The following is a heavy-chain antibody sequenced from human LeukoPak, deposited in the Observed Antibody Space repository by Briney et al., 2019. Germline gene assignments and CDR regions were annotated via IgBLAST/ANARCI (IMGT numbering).Heavy chain of an antibody. Sequence: GASVKVSCKASGYTFTGYYMHWVRQAPGQGLEWMGWINPNSGDTNYAQKLQGRVTMTTDTSTSTAYMELRSLRSDDTAVYYCARDGEYSSGWSKGGDFDYWGQGTLVTVSS. CDR3: ARDGEYSSGWSKGGDFDY. CDR1: GYTFTGYY. V-gene: IGHV1-2*02. J-gene: IGHJ4*02. D-gene: IGHD6-19*01. CDR2: INPNSGDT.